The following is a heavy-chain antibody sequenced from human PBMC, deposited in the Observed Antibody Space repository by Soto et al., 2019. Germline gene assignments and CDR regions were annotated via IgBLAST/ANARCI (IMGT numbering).Heavy chain of an antibody. J-gene: IGHJ6*02. D-gene: IGHD2-2*01. CDR2: IWYDGSNK. CDR1: GFTFSSYG. V-gene: IGHV3-33*01. Sequence: PGGSLRLSCAASGFTFSSYGMHWVRQAPGKGLEWVAVIWYDGSNKYYADSVKGRFTISRDNSKNTLYLQMNSLRAEDTAVYYCAREDIVVVPAAKEGSYYYGMDVWGQGTTVTVSS. CDR3: AREDIVVVPAAKEGSYYYGMDV.